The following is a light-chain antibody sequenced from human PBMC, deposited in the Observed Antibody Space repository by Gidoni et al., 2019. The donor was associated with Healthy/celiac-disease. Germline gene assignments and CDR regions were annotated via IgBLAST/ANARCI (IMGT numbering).Light chain of an antibody. CDR1: QSVLYSSNNKNY. CDR2: WAS. J-gene: IGKJ1*01. CDR3: QQYYSTPRT. Sequence: DILMTQSPDSLAVSLGERATINCKSSQSVLYSSNNKNYLAWYQQKPGQPPMLLIYWASTRESGVPDRFSGSGSGTDFTLTISSLQAEDVAVYYCQQYYSTPRTFGQGTKVEIK. V-gene: IGKV4-1*01.